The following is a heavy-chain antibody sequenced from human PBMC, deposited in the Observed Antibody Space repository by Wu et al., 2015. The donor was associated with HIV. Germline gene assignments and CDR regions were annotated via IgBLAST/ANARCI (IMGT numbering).Heavy chain of an antibody. CDR2: IIPIFGTA. V-gene: IGHV1-69*13. CDR1: GGTFSSYA. Sequence: QVQLVQSGAEVKKPGSSVKVSCKASGGTFSSYAISWVRQAPGQGLEWMGRIIPIFGTANYAQKFQGRVTITADESTSTAYMELSSLRSEDTAVYYCARAPLRGAAAPYYSYYYMDVWGKGTTVTVSS. D-gene: IGHD6-13*01. CDR3: ARAPLRGAAAPYYSYYYMDV. J-gene: IGHJ6*03.